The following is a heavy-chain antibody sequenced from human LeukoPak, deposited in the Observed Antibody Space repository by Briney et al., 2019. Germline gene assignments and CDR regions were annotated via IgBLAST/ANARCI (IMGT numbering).Heavy chain of an antibody. CDR1: GFTFSAYH. CDR3: VRDVVGYSIDY. V-gene: IGHV3-48*01. Sequence: GGSLRLSCAASGFTFSAYHMNWVRQAPGKGLEWVSYITNTGSVMFYADSVKGRFTISRDNAKNSLYLQMNSLRAEDTAVYYCVRDVVGYSIDYWGQGTLVTVSS. CDR2: ITNTGSVM. J-gene: IGHJ4*02. D-gene: IGHD1-26*01.